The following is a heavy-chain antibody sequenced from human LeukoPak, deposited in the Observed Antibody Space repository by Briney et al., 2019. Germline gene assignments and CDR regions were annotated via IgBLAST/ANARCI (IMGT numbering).Heavy chain of an antibody. J-gene: IGHJ1*01. V-gene: IGHV7-4-1*02. Sequence: ASVKVSCKASGYTFTSYAINWVRQAPGQGLEWMGWINTNTGNPTYAQGFTGRFVFSLDTSVSTAYLQISSLKAEDTAVYYCARDPRVGATTLDEYFQHWGQGTLVTVSS. CDR3: ARDPRVGATTLDEYFQH. D-gene: IGHD1-26*01. CDR2: INTNTGNP. CDR1: GYTFTSYA.